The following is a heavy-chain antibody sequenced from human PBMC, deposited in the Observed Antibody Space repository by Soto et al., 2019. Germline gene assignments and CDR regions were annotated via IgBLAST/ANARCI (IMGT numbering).Heavy chain of an antibody. Sequence: QVQLVQSGAEVKKPGSSVKVSCKASGGTFSSYTISWVRQAPGQGLEWMGRIIPILGIANNAQKFQGRVTMSANKSTSTAYIELSSPSTVYSAVYYCSVNSYGSGSYNWFDPWGQGTLVTGSS. D-gene: IGHD3-10*01. J-gene: IGHJ5*02. CDR2: IIPILGIA. V-gene: IGHV1-69*02. CDR1: GGTFSSYT. CDR3: SVNSYGSGSYNWFDP.